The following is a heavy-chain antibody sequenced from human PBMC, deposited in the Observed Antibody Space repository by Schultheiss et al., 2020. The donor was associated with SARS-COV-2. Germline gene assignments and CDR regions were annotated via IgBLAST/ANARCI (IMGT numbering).Heavy chain of an antibody. J-gene: IGHJ4*02. D-gene: IGHD6-13*01. CDR3: ASSSSWSPRIYYFDY. CDR1: GGSFSGYY. CDR2: IYHSGST. V-gene: IGHV4-34*01. Sequence: SETLSLTCAVYGGSFSGYYWSWIRQPPGKGLEWIGYIYHSGSTYYNPSLKSRVTISVDRSKNQFSLKLSSVTAADTAVYYCASSSSWSPRIYYFDYWGQGTLVTVSS.